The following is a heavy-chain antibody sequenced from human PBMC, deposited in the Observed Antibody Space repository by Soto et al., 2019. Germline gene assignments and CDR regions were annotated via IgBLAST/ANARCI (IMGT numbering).Heavy chain of an antibody. CDR1: GDSVSSNSDA. J-gene: IGHJ6*02. Sequence: SQTLSLTCAISGDSVSSNSDAWNWIRQSPSRGLEWLGRTYYRSKWYNDYAVSVKSRITINPDTSKNQFSLQLNSVTPEDTAVYYCASGYVAAAATGDYYYGRDVWGQGTTVTVSS. CDR3: ASGYVAAAATGDYYYGRDV. D-gene: IGHD6-13*01. CDR2: TYYRSKWYN. V-gene: IGHV6-1*01.